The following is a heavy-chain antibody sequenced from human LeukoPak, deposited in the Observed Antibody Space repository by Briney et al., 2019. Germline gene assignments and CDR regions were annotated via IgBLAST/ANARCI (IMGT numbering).Heavy chain of an antibody. CDR2: ISGGAGTT. J-gene: IGHJ4*02. CDR1: GFTFSSYA. D-gene: IGHD3-9*01. V-gene: IGHV3-23*01. Sequence: GGSLRLSCAASGFTFSSYAMSWVRQAPGKGLEWVSAISGGAGTTYYADSLKGRFTISRDNSKNTLYLQMNSLRAEDTAVYYCATRTYYDILTGYQKWGQGTLVTVSS. CDR3: ATRTYYDILTGYQK.